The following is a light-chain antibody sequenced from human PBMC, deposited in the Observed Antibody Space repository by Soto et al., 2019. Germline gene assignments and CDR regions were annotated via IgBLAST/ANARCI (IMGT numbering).Light chain of an antibody. V-gene: IGKV3-20*01. J-gene: IGKJ5*01. CDR2: GAS. CDR1: QSVGSY. Sequence: EIVLTQSPATLSLSPGERATLSFRASQSVGSYLAWYQQKPGQAPRLLIYGASSRATGIPDRFSGTVSGTDFTLTISRLEPEDFAVYYCQQYGSSPITFGQGTRLEIK. CDR3: QQYGSSPIT.